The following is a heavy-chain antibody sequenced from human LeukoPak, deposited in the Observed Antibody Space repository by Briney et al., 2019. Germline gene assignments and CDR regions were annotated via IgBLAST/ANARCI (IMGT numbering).Heavy chain of an antibody. CDR2: TKQDGNQK. J-gene: IGHJ4*02. V-gene: IGHV3-7*01. CDR1: GFTFSSHW. Sequence: GGSLRLSCAASGFTFSSHWMSWVRQAPGKGLEWVADTKQDGNQKYYVDSVKGRFTISRDNTKNSLYLQMNSLRAEDTAVYYCAREHYDDSGYKFDYWGQGTLVTVSS. CDR3: AREHYDDSGYKFDY. D-gene: IGHD3-22*01.